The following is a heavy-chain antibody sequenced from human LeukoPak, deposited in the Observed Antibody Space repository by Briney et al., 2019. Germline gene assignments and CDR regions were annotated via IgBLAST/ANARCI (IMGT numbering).Heavy chain of an antibody. Sequence: GGSLRLSCAASGFTFDDYIMHWVRQAPGEGLEWVSLVSWDGDTTYYAHSVKGRFTISRDNSKNSLYLQMNSLRTEDTALYYCAKARGLIGGAFDIWGQGTMVTVSS. D-gene: IGHD3-22*01. CDR3: AKARGLIGGAFDI. V-gene: IGHV3-43*01. J-gene: IGHJ3*02. CDR2: VSWDGDTT. CDR1: GFTFDDYI.